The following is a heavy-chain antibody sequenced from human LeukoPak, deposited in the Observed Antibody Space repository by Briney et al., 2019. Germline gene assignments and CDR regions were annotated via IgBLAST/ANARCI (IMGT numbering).Heavy chain of an antibody. CDR3: VRGTGY. CDR2: ISSNGDNT. J-gene: IGHJ4*02. V-gene: IGHV3-64D*06. CDR1: GFTFSTYV. Sequence: GGSLRLSCSVSGFTFSTYVMHWVRQAPGKGLEYVSTISSNGDNTYYADSVKGRFTISRDNSKNTLYLQMSSLRADDTAVYYCVRGTGYWGQGTLVTVS.